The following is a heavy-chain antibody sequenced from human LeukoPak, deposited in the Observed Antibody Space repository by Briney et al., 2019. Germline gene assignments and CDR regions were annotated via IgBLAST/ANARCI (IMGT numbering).Heavy chain of an antibody. CDR3: ARVTGYMVEDYFDS. V-gene: IGHV4-38-2*02. CDR2: IYHTGST. CDR1: GYSISGPYY. D-gene: IGHD6-13*01. Sequence: SETLSLTCIVSGYSISGPYYWGWIRQTPGKGLEWTGTIYHTGSTYYGPTLKSRVSISVDTSKNQFSLRLRSVTAADTAVYYCARVTGYMVEDYFDSWGQGTLVTVSS. J-gene: IGHJ4*02.